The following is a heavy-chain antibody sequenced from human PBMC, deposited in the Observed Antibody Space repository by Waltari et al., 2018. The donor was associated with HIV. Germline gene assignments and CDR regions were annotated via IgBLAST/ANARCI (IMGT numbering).Heavy chain of an antibody. CDR1: GFTISSNY. CDR3: ARDPRSSGYYGMDV. D-gene: IGHD1-26*01. V-gene: IGHV3-53*01. J-gene: IGHJ6*02. Sequence: EVQLVASGGGLIEPGGSLRVSCAASGFTISSNYMSWVRQAPGKGMEWVSVIYSGGSRYYADSVKGRFIISRDNSKNTVSLHMNSLRAEDTAVYYCARDPRSSGYYGMDVWGQ. CDR2: IYSGGSR.